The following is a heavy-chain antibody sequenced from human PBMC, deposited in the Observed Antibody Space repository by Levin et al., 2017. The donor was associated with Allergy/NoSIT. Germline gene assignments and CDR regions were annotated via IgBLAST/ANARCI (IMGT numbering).Heavy chain of an antibody. J-gene: IGHJ5*02. CDR2: IKEDGSEK. Sequence: ASVKVSCAASGFTFSSYWMSWVRQAPGKGLEWVANIKEDGSEKYYVDSVKGRFTISRDNAKNSLYLQMNSLRAEDTAVYYCARELKWLRWFDPWGQGTLVTVSS. CDR3: ARELKWLRWFDP. D-gene: IGHD5-12*01. V-gene: IGHV3-7*01. CDR1: GFTFSSYW.